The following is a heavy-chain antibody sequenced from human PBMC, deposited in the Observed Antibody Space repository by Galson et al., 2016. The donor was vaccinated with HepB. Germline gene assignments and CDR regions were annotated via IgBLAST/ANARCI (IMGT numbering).Heavy chain of an antibody. CDR2: FDPEDGET. J-gene: IGHJ4*02. D-gene: IGHD2-2*03. CDR1: GYTLTELS. V-gene: IGHV1-24*01. CDR3: ATLDIVVVPAASPSDY. Sequence: SVKVSCKVSGYTLTELSMHWVRQAPGKGLEWMGGFDPEDGETIYAQKFQGRVTMTEDTSTDTAYMELSSLRSEDTAVYYCATLDIVVVPAASPSDYWGQGTLVTVSS.